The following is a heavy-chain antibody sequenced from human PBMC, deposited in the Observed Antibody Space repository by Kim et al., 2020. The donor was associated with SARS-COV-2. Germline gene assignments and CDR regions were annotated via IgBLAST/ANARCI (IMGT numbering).Heavy chain of an antibody. V-gene: IGHV1-2*02. D-gene: IGHD6-19*01. J-gene: IGHJ4*02. CDR3: TTSAVSVVDY. CDR2: GGT. Sequence: GGTNYAQKFQGRVTMTRDTSIRTAYMELGSLRSDDTAVYYCTTSAVSVVDYWRQGTLVTVSS.